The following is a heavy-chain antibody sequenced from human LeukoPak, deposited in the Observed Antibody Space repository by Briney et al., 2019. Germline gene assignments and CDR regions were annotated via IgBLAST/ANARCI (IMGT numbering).Heavy chain of an antibody. Sequence: SVKVSCMASVGTFSSYTISWVRQAPGQGLEWMGRIIPILGIANYAQKLQGRVTITADKSTSTAYMELSSLRSEDTAVYYCARGTSSTPHNDILTGPRGWFDPWGQGTLVTVSS. V-gene: IGHV1-69*02. D-gene: IGHD3-9*01. CDR1: VGTFSSYT. CDR2: IIPILGIA. CDR3: ARGTSSTPHNDILTGPRGWFDP. J-gene: IGHJ5*02.